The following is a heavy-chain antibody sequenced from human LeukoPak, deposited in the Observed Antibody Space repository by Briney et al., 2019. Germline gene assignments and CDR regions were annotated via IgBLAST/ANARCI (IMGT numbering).Heavy chain of an antibody. CDR2: IKQDESEK. J-gene: IGHJ4*02. D-gene: IGHD5-24*01. CDR3: AREVEMATTTFDY. Sequence: PGGSLRLSCAASGFTFSSYWMSWVRQAPGKGLEWVANIKQDESEKYYVDSVKGRFTISRDNAKNSLYLQMNSLRAEDTAVYYCAREVEMATTTFDYWGQGTLVTVSS. CDR1: GFTFSSYW. V-gene: IGHV3-7*01.